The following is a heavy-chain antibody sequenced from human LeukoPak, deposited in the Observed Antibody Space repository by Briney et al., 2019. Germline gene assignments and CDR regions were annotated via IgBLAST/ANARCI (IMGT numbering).Heavy chain of an antibody. Sequence: QPGRSLRLSCAASGFTFSSYAMHWVRQAPGKGLEWVAVISYDGSNKYYTDSVKGRFTISRDNAKNSLYLQMNSLRDEDTAVYYCARSTYYYDSSGYLYPSFFDYWGQGNLVTVSS. J-gene: IGHJ4*02. CDR3: ARSTYYYDSSGYLYPSFFDY. CDR2: ISYDGSNK. D-gene: IGHD3-22*01. V-gene: IGHV3-30-3*01. CDR1: GFTFSSYA.